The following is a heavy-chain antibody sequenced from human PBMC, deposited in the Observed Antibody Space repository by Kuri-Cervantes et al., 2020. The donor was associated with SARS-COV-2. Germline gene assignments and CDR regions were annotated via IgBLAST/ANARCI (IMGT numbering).Heavy chain of an antibody. D-gene: IGHD6-13*01. CDR3: VRATGIAAAGSGWFDP. J-gene: IGHJ5*02. V-gene: IGHV1-24*01. Sequence: ASVKISCKASGYTLTELSMHWVRQAPGKGLEWMGGFDPEDGETIYAQKFQGRVTMTEDTSTDTAYMELSRLRSEDMVVYFCVRATGIAAAGSGWFDPWGQGTLVTVSS. CDR2: FDPEDGET. CDR1: GYTLTELS.